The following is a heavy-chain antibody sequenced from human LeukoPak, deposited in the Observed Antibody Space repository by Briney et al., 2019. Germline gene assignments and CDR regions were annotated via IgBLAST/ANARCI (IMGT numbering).Heavy chain of an antibody. D-gene: IGHD4-23*01. CDR2: ISGSGGST. J-gene: IGHJ5*02. CDR3: AKLSGRWSTRNWCDP. CDR1: GFTCSSYA. Sequence: PGGSLRRSCAASGFTCSSYAMSWVRQAPGKGLEWGSAISGSGGSTYYADSVKGRFTISRDNSKNKLDLQMNSLRAEDTAVYYCAKLSGRWSTRNWCDPWGQGPLVTVSS. V-gene: IGHV3-23*01.